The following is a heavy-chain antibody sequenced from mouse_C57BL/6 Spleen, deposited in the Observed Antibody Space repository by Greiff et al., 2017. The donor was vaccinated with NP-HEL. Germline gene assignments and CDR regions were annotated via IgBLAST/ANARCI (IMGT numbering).Heavy chain of an antibody. CDR2: IWSGGST. CDR3: ARNAVVHYYAMDY. Sequence: VKVVESGPGLVQPSQSLSITCTVSGFSLTSYGVHWVRQSPGKGLEWLGVIWSGGSTDYNAAFISRLSISKDNSKSQVFFKMNSLQADDTAIYYCARNAVVHYYAMDYWGQGTSVTVSS. V-gene: IGHV2-2*01. CDR1: GFSLTSYG. D-gene: IGHD1-1*01. J-gene: IGHJ4*01.